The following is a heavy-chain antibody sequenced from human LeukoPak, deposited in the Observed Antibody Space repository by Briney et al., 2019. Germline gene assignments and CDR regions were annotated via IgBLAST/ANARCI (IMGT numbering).Heavy chain of an antibody. CDR2: ISAYNGNT. D-gene: IGHD1-26*01. CDR1: GYTFTSYG. CDR3: ARSGSYYVHRPNAFDI. Sequence: ASVKVSCKASGYTFTSYGISWVRQAPGQGLECMGWISAYNGNTNYAQKLQGRVTMTTDTSTSTAYMELRSLRSDDTAVYYCARSGSYYVHRPNAFDIWGQGTMVTVSS. J-gene: IGHJ3*02. V-gene: IGHV1-18*01.